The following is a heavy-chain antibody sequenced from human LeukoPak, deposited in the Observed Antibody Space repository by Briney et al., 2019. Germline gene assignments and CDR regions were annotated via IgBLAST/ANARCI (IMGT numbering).Heavy chain of an antibody. Sequence: PSGTLSLTCTVSGGSVSSGSYYWSWIRQPPGKGLEWIGYIYYSGSTNYNPSLKSRVTISVDTSKNQFSLKLSSVTAADTAVYYCAHGTVRFDPWGQGTLVTVSS. CDR3: AHGTVRFDP. J-gene: IGHJ5*02. CDR1: GGSVSSGSYY. V-gene: IGHV4-61*01. CDR2: IYYSGST. D-gene: IGHD4-17*01.